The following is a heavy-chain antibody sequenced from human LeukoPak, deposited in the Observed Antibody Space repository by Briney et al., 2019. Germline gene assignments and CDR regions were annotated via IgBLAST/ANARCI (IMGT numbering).Heavy chain of an antibody. CDR3: AKEPLRYKGVDY. CDR2: IRFDGSNK. V-gene: IGHV3-30*02. D-gene: IGHD2-2*02. J-gene: IGHJ4*02. Sequence: GGSLRLSCAASGFTFSSYGMHWVRQAPGKGLEWVAFIRFDGSNKYYADSVKGRFTISRDNSKNTLYLQMNSLRAEDTAVYYCAKEPLRYKGVDYWGQGTLVTVSS. CDR1: GFTFSSYG.